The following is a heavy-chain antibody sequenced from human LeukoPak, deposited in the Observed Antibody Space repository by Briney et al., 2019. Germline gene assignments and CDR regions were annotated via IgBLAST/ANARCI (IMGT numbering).Heavy chain of an antibody. Sequence: ASLKVSCKASGYTFTSYDINWVRQATGQGLEWMGWMNPNSGNTGYAQKFQGRVTMTSNTSISTAYMGLSSLRSEDTGVYYCASYGSGSLPRFDPWGQGTRVAVS. D-gene: IGHD3-10*01. J-gene: IGHJ5*02. CDR2: MNPNSGNT. V-gene: IGHV1-8*01. CDR3: ASYGSGSLPRFDP. CDR1: GYTFTSYD.